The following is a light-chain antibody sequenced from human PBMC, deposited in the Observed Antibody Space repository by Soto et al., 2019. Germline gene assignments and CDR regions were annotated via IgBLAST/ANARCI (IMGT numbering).Light chain of an antibody. Sequence: EIVLTQCPGTLSLSPGERATLSCRASQSVSSSYLAWYQQKPGQAPRLLIYGASSRATGIPDRFSGSGSGTDFTLTISRLEPEDFAVYYCQQYGSSPPKYTFGQGTKLEIK. V-gene: IGKV3-20*01. CDR3: QQYGSSPPKYT. CDR2: GAS. CDR1: QSVSSSY. J-gene: IGKJ2*01.